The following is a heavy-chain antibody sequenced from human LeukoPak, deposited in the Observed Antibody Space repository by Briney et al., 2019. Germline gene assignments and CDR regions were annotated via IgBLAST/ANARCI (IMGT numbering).Heavy chain of an antibody. J-gene: IGHJ6*03. CDR3: AREVAVAGKFYYYYYMDV. CDR2: TYYRSKWYN. V-gene: IGHV6-1*01. D-gene: IGHD6-19*01. CDR1: GDSVSSNSAA. Sequence: SQTLSLTCAISGDSVSSNSAAWNWIRQSPSRGLEWLGRTYYRSKWYNDYAVSVKSRITINPDTSKNQFSLQLNSVTPEDTAVYYCAREVAVAGKFYYYYYMDVWGKGTTVTVSS.